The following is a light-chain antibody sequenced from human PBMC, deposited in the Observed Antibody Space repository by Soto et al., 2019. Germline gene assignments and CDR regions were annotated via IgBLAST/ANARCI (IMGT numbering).Light chain of an antibody. CDR1: NVDVGGYNY. Sequence: QSVLTQPASVSGSPGQSITISCTGTNVDVGGYNYVSWYQHHPGKAPKLLIFEVSNRPSGASNRFSGSKSGNTASLTISGLQSEDEADYYCASYTIKTTYVFGSGTKVTVL. J-gene: IGLJ1*01. CDR2: EVS. V-gene: IGLV2-14*01. CDR3: ASYTIKTTYV.